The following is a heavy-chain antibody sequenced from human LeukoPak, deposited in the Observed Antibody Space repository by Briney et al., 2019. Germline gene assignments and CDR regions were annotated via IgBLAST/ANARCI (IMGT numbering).Heavy chain of an antibody. CDR2: MNANSGNT. D-gene: IGHD3-16*02. CDR3: ARGRGITFGGVIGPLGY. CDR1: GYTFTSYD. V-gene: IGHV1-8*01. Sequence: SVKVYCKASGYTFTSYDINWVRQATGQGLEWMGWMNANSGNTAYAQKFQGRVTMTRNASISTAYMELSSLRSEDTAVYYCARGRGITFGGVIGPLGYWGQGTLVTVSS. J-gene: IGHJ4*02.